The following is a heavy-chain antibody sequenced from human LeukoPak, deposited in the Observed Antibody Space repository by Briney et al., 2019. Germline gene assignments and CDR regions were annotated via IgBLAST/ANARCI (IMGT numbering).Heavy chain of an antibody. V-gene: IGHV4-34*01. CDR3: ASPGYSGYDYHFDY. CDR1: GGSFSGYY. Sequence: SETLSLTCAVYGGSFSGYYWSWIRHPPAKGLEWIGEINHSGSTNYNPSLKSRVTISVDTSKKQLSLKLSSVTAADTAVYYCASPGYSGYDYHFDYWGQGTLVTVSS. J-gene: IGHJ4*02. CDR2: INHSGST. D-gene: IGHD5-12*01.